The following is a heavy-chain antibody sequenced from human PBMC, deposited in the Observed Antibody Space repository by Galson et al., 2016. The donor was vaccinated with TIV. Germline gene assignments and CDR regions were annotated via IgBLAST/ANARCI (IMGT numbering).Heavy chain of an antibody. CDR3: ARDKSGYDPVDHFYYYMDV. Sequence: ETLSLTCTASGGSISSYYLSWIRQPPGKGLEWIGHIYYSGSTDYNPSLKSRVTISMDKSKNQFSLKLSSVTAADTAVYYCARDKSGYDPVDHFYYYMDVWGKGTTVTVS. D-gene: IGHD5-12*01. J-gene: IGHJ6*03. V-gene: IGHV4-59*01. CDR2: IYYSGST. CDR1: GGSISSYY.